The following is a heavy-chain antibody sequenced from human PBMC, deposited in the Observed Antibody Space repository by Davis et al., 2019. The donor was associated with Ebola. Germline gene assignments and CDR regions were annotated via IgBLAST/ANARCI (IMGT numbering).Heavy chain of an antibody. V-gene: IGHV4-4*02. CDR2: IHQSGIT. CDR3: ARVMSNYDSRSYSTADAFDI. Sequence: PSETLSLTCTLSNGSITNTHWWSWVRQSPGKGLEWIGEIHQSGITNYNPSLKSRVLISEHSSKNQFSPRLNSVTTADTAVYYCARVMSNYDSRSYSTADAFDIWGQGTMVTVSS. J-gene: IGHJ3*02. D-gene: IGHD3-22*01. CDR1: NGSITNTHW.